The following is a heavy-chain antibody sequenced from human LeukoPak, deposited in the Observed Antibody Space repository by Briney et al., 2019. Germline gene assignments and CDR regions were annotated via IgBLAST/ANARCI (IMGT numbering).Heavy chain of an antibody. CDR2: IKQDGSEK. V-gene: IGHV3-7*01. CDR3: ARLPSPTMVRGVIITGFDY. CDR1: GFTFSSYW. D-gene: IGHD3-10*01. Sequence: GGSLRLSCAASGFTFSSYWMSWVRQAPGKGLEWVANIKQDGSEKYYVDSVKGRFTISRDNAKNSLYLQMNSLRAEDTAVHYCARLPSPTMVRGVIITGFDYWGQGTLVTVSS. J-gene: IGHJ4*02.